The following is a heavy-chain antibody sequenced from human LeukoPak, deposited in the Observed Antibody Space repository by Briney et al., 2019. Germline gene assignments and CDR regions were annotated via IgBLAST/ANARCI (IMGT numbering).Heavy chain of an antibody. CDR2: TYYRSKWYN. Sequence: SQTLSLTCAIYGDSVSSNSAAWNWIRQSPSRGLEWLGRTYYRSKWYNDYALPVRSRTTINPDTSKNQFSLQLRSVTPEDTAVYYCARGVSNTRGDWLDPWGQGTLVTVSS. D-gene: IGHD6-13*01. CDR3: ARGVSNTRGDWLDP. CDR1: GDSVSSNSAA. J-gene: IGHJ5*02. V-gene: IGHV6-1*01.